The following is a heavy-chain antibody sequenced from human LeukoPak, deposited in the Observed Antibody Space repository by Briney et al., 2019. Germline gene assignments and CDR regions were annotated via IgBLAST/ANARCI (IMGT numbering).Heavy chain of an antibody. J-gene: IGHJ4*02. CDR3: ARARPHWYRGRIDFDY. CDR2: INHSGST. V-gene: IGHV4-34*01. D-gene: IGHD2-8*02. CDR1: GGSFSGYY. Sequence: PSETLSLTCAVYGGSFSGYYWSWIRQPPGKGLEWIGEINHSGSTNYNPSLKSRVTISVDTSKNQFPLKLSSVTAADTAVYYCARARPHWYRGRIDFDYWGQGTLVTVSS.